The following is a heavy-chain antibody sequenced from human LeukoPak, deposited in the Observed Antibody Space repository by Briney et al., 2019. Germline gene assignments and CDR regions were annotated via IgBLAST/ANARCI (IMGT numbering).Heavy chain of an antibody. CDR3: AKHYGSTYYYMDV. V-gene: IGHV3-7*01. D-gene: IGHD3-10*01. J-gene: IGHJ6*03. CDR1: GFTFSGYW. Sequence: GGSLRLSCAASGFTFSGYWMSWVRQAPGKGLEWVANIKQDGSEKYYLDSVKGRFTVSRDNAKNSLYLQMNSLRAEDTAVYYCAKHYGSTYYYMDVWGKGTTVTVSS. CDR2: IKQDGSEK.